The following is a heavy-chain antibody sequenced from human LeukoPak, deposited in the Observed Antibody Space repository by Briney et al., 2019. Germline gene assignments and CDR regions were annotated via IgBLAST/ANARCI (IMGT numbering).Heavy chain of an antibody. CDR2: ISSSSSTI. D-gene: IGHD3-9*01. CDR1: GFTLSSYS. Sequence: GGSLRLSCAASGFTLSSYSMSWVRQPPGKGLEWVSYISSSSSTIYYADSVKGRFTISRDIAKNSVYLQVNSLRDEDTAVYYCARHYFHWLGYWGQGTLVTVSS. V-gene: IGHV3-48*02. J-gene: IGHJ4*02. CDR3: ARHYFHWLGY.